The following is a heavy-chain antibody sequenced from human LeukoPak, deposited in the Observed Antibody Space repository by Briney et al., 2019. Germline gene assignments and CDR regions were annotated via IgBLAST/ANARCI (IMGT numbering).Heavy chain of an antibody. CDR3: ARDEFGDGYNSRGFDY. D-gene: IGHD5-24*01. J-gene: IGHJ4*02. V-gene: IGHV1-46*01. CDR1: GYIFTSYY. Sequence: ASVKVSCKASGYIFTSYYMHWVRQAPGQGLEWMGIINPSGGSTSYAQKFQGRVTMTRDTSTSTVYMELSSLRSEDTAVYYCARDEFGDGYNSRGFDYWGQGTLVTVSS. CDR2: INPSGGST.